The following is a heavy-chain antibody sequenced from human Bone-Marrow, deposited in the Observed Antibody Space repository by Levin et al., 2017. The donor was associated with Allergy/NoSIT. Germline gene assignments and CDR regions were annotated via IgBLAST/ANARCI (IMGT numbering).Heavy chain of an antibody. V-gene: IGHV5-10-1*01. D-gene: IGHD4-17*01. CDR3: ARATVTTEPNDY. J-gene: IGHJ4*02. Sequence: PGESLKISCKGSGYSFTSYWMSWVRQMPGKGLEWMGRIDPSDSYTNYSPSFQGHVTISADKSISTAYLQWSSLKASDTAMYYCARATVTTEPNDYWGQGTLVTVSS. CDR1: GYSFTSYW. CDR2: IDPSDSYT.